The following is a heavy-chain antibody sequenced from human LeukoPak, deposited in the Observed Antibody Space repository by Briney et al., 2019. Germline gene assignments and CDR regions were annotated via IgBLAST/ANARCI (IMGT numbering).Heavy chain of an antibody. D-gene: IGHD3-16*02. J-gene: IGHJ4*02. Sequence: PSETLSLACAVSGYSISSGYYWGWIRQPPGKGLEWIGSIYHSGSTYYNPSLKSRVTISVDTSKNQLSLKLNSVTAADTAVYYCARYIWGSYPTFEDYWGQGSLVTVSS. CDR3: ARYIWGSYPTFEDY. V-gene: IGHV4-38-2*01. CDR1: GYSISSGYY. CDR2: IYHSGST.